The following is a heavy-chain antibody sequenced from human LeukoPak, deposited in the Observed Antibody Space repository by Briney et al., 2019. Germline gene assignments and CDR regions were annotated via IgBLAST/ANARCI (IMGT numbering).Heavy chain of an antibody. CDR3: ARSTPNASYRLY. Sequence: PGGSLRLSCAASGFTFSSYEMNWVRQAPGKGLEWDSYRFTISRDNAKNSLYLQMNSLRAEDTAVYYCARSTPNASYRLYWGQGTLVTVSS. V-gene: IGHV3-48*03. J-gene: IGHJ4*02. CDR1: GFTFSSYE. D-gene: IGHD1-1*01.